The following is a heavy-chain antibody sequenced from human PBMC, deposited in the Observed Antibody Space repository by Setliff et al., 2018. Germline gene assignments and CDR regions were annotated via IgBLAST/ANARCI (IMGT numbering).Heavy chain of an antibody. CDR1: GVSVSRHY. CDR2: INHTGST. V-gene: IGHV4-34*01. J-gene: IGHJ6*03. CDR3: AREPTRTGGFYYLDV. D-gene: IGHD2-2*01. Sequence: PSETLSLTCIASGVSVSRHYWSWIRQPPGKGLEWIGEINHTGSTNYNPSLKSRVAISRDTSTNQLSLELRSVTAADTAVYYCAREPTRTGGFYYLDVWGEGTTVTVSS.